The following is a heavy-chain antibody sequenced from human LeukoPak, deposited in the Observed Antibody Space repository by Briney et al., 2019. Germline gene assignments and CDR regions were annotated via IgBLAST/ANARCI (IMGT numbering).Heavy chain of an antibody. D-gene: IGHD3-10*01. Sequence: GGSLRLSCAASGFTFSSYAMHWVRQAPGKGLEWVAVISYDGSNKYYADSVKGRFTISRDNAKNSLYLQMNSLRAEDTAVYYCARGHGSGPFDYWGQGTLVTVSS. J-gene: IGHJ4*02. CDR1: GFTFSSYA. CDR3: ARGHGSGPFDY. V-gene: IGHV3-30-3*01. CDR2: ISYDGSNK.